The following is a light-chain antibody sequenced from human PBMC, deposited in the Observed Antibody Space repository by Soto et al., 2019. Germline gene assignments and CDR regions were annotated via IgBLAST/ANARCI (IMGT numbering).Light chain of an antibody. Sequence: EIVLTQSPGTLSVSPGERATLSCGASQSVRSRYLGWYPEKPGLAPRLLIYDASRRATGIPDRVSGSGSGTDFPLHISRLEPEDFAVYYCPQYGSSLITFGPGTRLEIK. CDR2: DAS. CDR3: PQYGSSLIT. J-gene: IGKJ5*01. CDR1: QSVRSRY. V-gene: IGKV3D-20*01.